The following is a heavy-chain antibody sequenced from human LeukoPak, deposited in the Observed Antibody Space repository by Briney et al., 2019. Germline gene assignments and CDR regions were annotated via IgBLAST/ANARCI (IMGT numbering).Heavy chain of an antibody. CDR2: INSDGSST. J-gene: IGHJ4*02. CDR3: ARNWNDDY. V-gene: IGHV3-74*01. CDR1: GFAFSSQA. Sequence: GGSLRLSCAASGFAFSSQAMGWVRQAPGKGLEWVSRINSDGSSTSYAASVKGRFTTSRGNAQNTLYLQMNRRRAEDTAVYYCARNWNDDYWGQGTLVTVSS. D-gene: IGHD1-1*01.